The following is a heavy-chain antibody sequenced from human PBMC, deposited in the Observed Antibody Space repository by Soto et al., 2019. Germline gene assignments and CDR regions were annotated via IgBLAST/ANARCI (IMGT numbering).Heavy chain of an antibody. V-gene: IGHV3-30-3*01. J-gene: IGHJ4*02. CDR2: ISYDGSNK. CDR1: GFTFSSYA. Sequence: QVQLVESGGGVVQPGRSLRLSCAASGFTFSSYAMHWVRQAPGKGLEWVAVISYDGSNKYYADSVKGRFTISRDNSKNTLYLQMNSRRAEDTAVYYCAKEDGYWGQGTLVTVSS. CDR3: AKEDGY.